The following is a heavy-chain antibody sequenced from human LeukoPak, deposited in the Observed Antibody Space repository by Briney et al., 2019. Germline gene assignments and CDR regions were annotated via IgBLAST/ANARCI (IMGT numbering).Heavy chain of an antibody. CDR2: ISPYNGNT. Sequence: GASVKVSCKPPGYTFNTYGITWVRQAPGQGLEWMGWISPYNGNTNYAQKFQGRVTLTTDTSTSTAYMELRSLRSDDTAVYYCARGPHERSGYPDDWGQGTLVTVSS. CDR3: ARGPHERSGYPDD. V-gene: IGHV1-18*01. J-gene: IGHJ4*02. D-gene: IGHD3-22*01. CDR1: GYTFNTYG.